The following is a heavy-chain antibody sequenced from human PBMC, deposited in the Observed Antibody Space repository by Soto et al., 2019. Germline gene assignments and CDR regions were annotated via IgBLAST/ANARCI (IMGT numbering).Heavy chain of an antibody. J-gene: IGHJ5*02. CDR3: ATGGSEINWFDP. Sequence: PSETLSLTCTVSGGSISDNDYYWSWIRQPPGKGLEWIGTISHTGTAYYNPSLESRVAISVGTSKNQFSLKLSSVTAADTAVYYCATGGSEINWFDPWGQGTLVTVSS. CDR2: ISHTGTA. D-gene: IGHD3-10*01. CDR1: GGSISDNDYY. V-gene: IGHV4-39*01.